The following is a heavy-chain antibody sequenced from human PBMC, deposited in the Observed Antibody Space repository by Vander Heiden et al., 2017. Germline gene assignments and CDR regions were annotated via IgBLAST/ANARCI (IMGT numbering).Heavy chain of an antibody. J-gene: IGHJ4*02. CDR3: ARESRYYGSGEKSFDY. CDR2: IYYSGST. Sequence: QVQPQESGPGLVKPSQTLSLTCTVSGGSISSGDYSWSWIRQPPGKGLGWIGYIYYSGSTYYNPSLKSRVTISVDTSKNQFSLKLSSVTAADTAVYYCARESRYYGSGEKSFDYWGQGTLVTVSS. V-gene: IGHV4-30-4*01. D-gene: IGHD3-10*01. CDR1: GGSISSGDYS.